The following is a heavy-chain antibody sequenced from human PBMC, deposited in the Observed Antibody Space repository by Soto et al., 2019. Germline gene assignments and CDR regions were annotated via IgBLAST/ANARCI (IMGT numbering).Heavy chain of an antibody. CDR2: ISGSASHI. D-gene: IGHD5-12*01. V-gene: IGHV3-23*01. CDR1: GFSFSSYA. Sequence: LTCEASGFSFSSYAMTWVRQAPGRGLEWVSVISGSASHIDYADSVRGRFIISRDNSKNTVFLQMNSLRAEDTATYHCAKDRGNSGWGSIFEIWGQGARVTVSS. J-gene: IGHJ4*02. CDR3: AKDRGNSGWGSIFEI.